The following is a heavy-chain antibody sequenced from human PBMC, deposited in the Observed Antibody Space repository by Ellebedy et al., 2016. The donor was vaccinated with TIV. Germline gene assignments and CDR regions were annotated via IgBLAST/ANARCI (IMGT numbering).Heavy chain of an antibody. CDR3: ATDIAQRLQFDY. CDR2: FDPEDGET. D-gene: IGHD6-25*01. Sequence: AASVKVSCKVSGYTLTELSMHWVRQAPGKGLEWMGGFDPEDGETIYAQKFQGRVTMTEDTSTDTAYMELSSLRSEDTAVYYCATDIAQRLQFDYWGQGTLVTVSS. V-gene: IGHV1-24*01. J-gene: IGHJ4*02. CDR1: GYTLTELS.